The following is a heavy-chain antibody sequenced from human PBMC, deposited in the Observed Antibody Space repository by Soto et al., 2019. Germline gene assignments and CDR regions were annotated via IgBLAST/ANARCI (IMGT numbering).Heavy chain of an antibody. V-gene: IGHV4-34*01. CDR2: INHSGST. CDR1: GGSFSGYY. J-gene: IGHJ4*02. Sequence: QVQLQQWGAGLLKPSETLSLTCAVYGGSFSGYYWSWIRQPPGKGLEWIGEINHSGSTHYNPSLKSRVTISVDTSKNQFSLKLSSVTAADTAVYYCAQTDEYCSGGSCYAYFDFCGQGTLVTVSS. CDR3: AQTDEYCSGGSCYAYFDF. D-gene: IGHD2-15*01.